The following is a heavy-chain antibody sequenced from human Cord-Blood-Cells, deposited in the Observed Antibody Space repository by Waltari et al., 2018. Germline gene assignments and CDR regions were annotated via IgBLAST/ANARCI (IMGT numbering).Heavy chain of an antibody. D-gene: IGHD2-21*02. CDR3: ARDQYCGGDCYAFDI. CDR1: GGTFRSYA. Sequence: QVQLVQSGAEVTKPGSSVKVSCKAAGGTFRSYAIRGVRQARGKGLEWMGGDIPFFGTGKHGTKVQGRGTVTGEESPRKGHIELSSLRSEDTAVYYCARDQYCGGDCYAFDIWGQGTMVTVSS. V-gene: IGHV1-69*01. CDR2: DIPFFGTG. J-gene: IGHJ3*02.